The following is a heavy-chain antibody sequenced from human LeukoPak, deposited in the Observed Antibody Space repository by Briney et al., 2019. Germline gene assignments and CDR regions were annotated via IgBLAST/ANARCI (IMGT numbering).Heavy chain of an antibody. D-gene: IGHD5-24*01. J-gene: IGHJ4*02. CDR2: ISYDGSNK. V-gene: IGHV3-30-3*01. CDR1: GFTFSSYA. Sequence: TGGSLRLSCAASGFTFSSYAMHWVRQAQGKGLEWVAVISYDGSNKYYADSVKGRFTISRDNSKNTLYLQMNSLRAEDTAVYYCARDLRDGYNFEFGYWGQGTLVTVSS. CDR3: ARDLRDGYNFEFGY.